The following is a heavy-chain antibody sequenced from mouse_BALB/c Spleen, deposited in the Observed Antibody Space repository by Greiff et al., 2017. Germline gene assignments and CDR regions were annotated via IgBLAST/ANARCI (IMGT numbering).Heavy chain of an antibody. CDR2: INPSNGGT. D-gene: IGHD1-1*02. CDR1: GYTFTSYY. V-gene: IGHV1S81*02. CDR3: TRGGSQRYLDV. J-gene: IGHJ1*01. Sequence: QVHVKQPGAELVKPGASVKLSCKASGYTFTSYYMYWVKQRPGQGLEWIGGINPSNGGTNFNEKFKSKATLTVDKSSSTAYMQLISLTSEDTAVYYCTRGGSQRYLDVWGAGTTVTVSS.